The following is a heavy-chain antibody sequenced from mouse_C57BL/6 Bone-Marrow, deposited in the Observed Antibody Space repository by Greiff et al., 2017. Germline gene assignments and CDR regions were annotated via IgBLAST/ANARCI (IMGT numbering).Heavy chain of an antibody. CDR2: INPNNGGT. J-gene: IGHJ1*03. V-gene: IGHV1-18*01. D-gene: IGHD1-1*01. Sequence: VQLKQSGPELVKPGASVKIPCKASGYTFTDYNMDWVKQSHGKSLEWIGDINPNNGGTIYNQKFKGKATLTVDKSSSTAYMELRSLTSEDTAVYYCARAPYYGSSYWYFDVWGTGTTVTVSS. CDR1: GYTFTDYN. CDR3: ARAPYYGSSYWYFDV.